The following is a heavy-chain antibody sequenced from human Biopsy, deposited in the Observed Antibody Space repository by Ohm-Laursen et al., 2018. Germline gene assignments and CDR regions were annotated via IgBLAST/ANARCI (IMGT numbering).Heavy chain of an antibody. J-gene: IGHJ4*02. CDR3: VLASFDY. Sequence: ASVKVSCNVSGYTFTTYYIHWVRQAPGQGLEWMGIINPGGNSTAYTQNFQGRATMTWDTSTTTVYMELSSLRSEDTAVYYCVLASFDYWGQGTLVTVPS. CDR1: GYTFTTYY. CDR2: INPGGNST. V-gene: IGHV1-46*01.